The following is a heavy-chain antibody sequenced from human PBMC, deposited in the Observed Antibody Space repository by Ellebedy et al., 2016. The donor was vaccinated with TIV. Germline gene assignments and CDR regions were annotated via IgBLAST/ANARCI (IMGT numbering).Heavy chain of an antibody. D-gene: IGHD1-26*01. CDR2: ISSSSSYI. CDR1: GFTFSSYG. J-gene: IGHJ4*02. Sequence: GESLKISCAASGFTFSSYGMHWVRQAPGKGLEWVSSISSSSSYIYYADSVKGRFTISRDNAKNSLYLQMNSLRAEDTAVYYCARIVGATLDYWGQGTLVTVSS. CDR3: ARIVGATLDY. V-gene: IGHV3-21*01.